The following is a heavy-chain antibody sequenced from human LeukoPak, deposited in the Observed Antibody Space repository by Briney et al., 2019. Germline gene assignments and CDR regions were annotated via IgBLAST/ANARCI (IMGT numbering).Heavy chain of an antibody. Sequence: SETLSLTCTVSGGSISSGDYYWSWIRQPPGKGLEWIGYIYYSGSTYYNPSLKSRVTISVDTSKNQFSLKLSSVTAADTAVYYCARRPSNLVAFDIWGQGTVVTVSS. CDR3: ARRPSNLVAFDI. CDR2: IYYSGST. V-gene: IGHV4-30-4*08. CDR1: GGSISSGDYY. D-gene: IGHD4/OR15-4a*01. J-gene: IGHJ3*02.